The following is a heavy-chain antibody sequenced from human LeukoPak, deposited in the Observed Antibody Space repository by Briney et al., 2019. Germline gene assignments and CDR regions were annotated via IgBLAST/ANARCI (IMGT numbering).Heavy chain of an antibody. D-gene: IGHD3-3*01. CDR3: ARASPEWFTHF. CDR1: GFTFSSYS. V-gene: IGHV3-21*01. J-gene: IGHJ4*02. CDR2: IGSSSSYI. Sequence: GGSLRLSCAASGFTFSSYSMNWVRQAPGKGLEWVSSIGSSSSYIYYADPVKGRFTISRDNAKNSLYLQMNSLRAEDTAVYYCARASPEWFTHFWGQGTLVTVSS.